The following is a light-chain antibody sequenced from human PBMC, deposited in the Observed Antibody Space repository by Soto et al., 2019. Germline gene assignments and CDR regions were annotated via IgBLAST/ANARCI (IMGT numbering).Light chain of an antibody. V-gene: IGLV2-11*01. J-gene: IGLJ1*01. CDR2: DVS. CDR1: SSDVGGYNY. Sequence: QSALTQPRSVSGSPGQSVTISCTGTSSDVGGYNYVSWYQQHPGKAPKLMIYDVSKRPSGVPDRFSGSKSGNTAPLTISGLQAEDEADYYCCSYAGSSLYVFGTGTKLTVL. CDR3: CSYAGSSLYV.